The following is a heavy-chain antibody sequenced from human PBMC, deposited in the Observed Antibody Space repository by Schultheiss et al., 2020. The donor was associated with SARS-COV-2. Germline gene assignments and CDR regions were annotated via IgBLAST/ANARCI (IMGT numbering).Heavy chain of an antibody. V-gene: IGHV3-30*18. Sequence: GGSLRLSCAASGFTFSSYGMHWVRQAPGKGLEWVAVISYDGSNKYYADSVKGRFTISRDNSKNTPSLQMNSLRRDDTAVYFCVKGLALFDYWGQGTLVTVSS. CDR2: ISYDGSNK. J-gene: IGHJ4*02. CDR3: VKGLALFDY. CDR1: GFTFSSYG.